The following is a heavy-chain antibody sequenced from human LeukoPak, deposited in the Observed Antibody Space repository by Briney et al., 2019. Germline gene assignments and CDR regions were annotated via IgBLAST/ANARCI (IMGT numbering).Heavy chain of an antibody. CDR2: INSDGSIT. V-gene: IGHV3-74*01. Sequence: PGGSLRLSCEASGFTFSSYWMHWVRQAPGKGLVWVSRINSDGSITSYADSVKGRFTISRDNARNTLYLQMNSLRAEDTAVYYCARTDYYGLDVWGQGTTVTVSS. J-gene: IGHJ6*02. CDR3: ARTDYYGLDV. CDR1: GFTFSSYW.